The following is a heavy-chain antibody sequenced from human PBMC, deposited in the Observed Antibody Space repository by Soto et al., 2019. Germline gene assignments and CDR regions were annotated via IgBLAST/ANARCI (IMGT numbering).Heavy chain of an antibody. CDR2: ISGSGGST. Sequence: EVQLLESGGGLVQPGGSLRLSCAASGFTFSSYAVSWVRQAPGKGLEWVSAISGSGGSTYYADSVKGRFTISRDNSENTLYLQMNSLRAEDTAVYYCAKDPYYYDSSGYYDYWGQGPLVTVSS. V-gene: IGHV3-23*01. CDR1: GFTFSSYA. J-gene: IGHJ4*02. CDR3: AKDPYYYDSSGYYDY. D-gene: IGHD3-22*01.